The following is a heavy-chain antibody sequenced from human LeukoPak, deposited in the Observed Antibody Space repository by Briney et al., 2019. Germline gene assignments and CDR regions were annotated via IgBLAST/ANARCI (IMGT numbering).Heavy chain of an antibody. Sequence: SETLSLTCTVSGGSISSGDYYWNWIRQPPGKGLEWIGSIYYSGSTNYNPSLKSRVTISVDTSKNQFSLKLSSVTAADTAVYYCARDPVGHYFDYWGQGTLVTVSS. CDR2: IYYSGST. J-gene: IGHJ4*02. D-gene: IGHD4-23*01. CDR1: GGSISSGDYY. V-gene: IGHV4-61*08. CDR3: ARDPVGHYFDY.